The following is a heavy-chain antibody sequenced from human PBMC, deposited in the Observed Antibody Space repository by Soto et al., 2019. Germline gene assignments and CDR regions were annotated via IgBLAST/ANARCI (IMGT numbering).Heavy chain of an antibody. CDR2: IIPIFGTA. D-gene: IGHD2-15*01. J-gene: IGHJ4*02. Sequence: QVQLVQSGAEVKKPGSSVKVSCKASGGTFSSYAISWVRQAPGQGLEWLGGIIPIFGTATYAQKFQGRVTITADEXTSTAYMELSSLRSEDTAVYYCARDLCSGGSCESYWGQGTLVTVSS. V-gene: IGHV1-69*12. CDR1: GGTFSSYA. CDR3: ARDLCSGGSCESY.